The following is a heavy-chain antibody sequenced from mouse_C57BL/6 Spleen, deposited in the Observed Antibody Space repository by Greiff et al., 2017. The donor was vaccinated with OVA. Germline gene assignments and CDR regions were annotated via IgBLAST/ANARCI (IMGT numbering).Heavy chain of an antibody. CDR3: ASFYYDYEGFAY. CDR2: INPSSGYT. V-gene: IGHV1-4*01. J-gene: IGHJ3*01. Sequence: QVHVKQSGAELARPGASVKMSCKASGYTFTSYTMHWVKQRPGQGLEWIGYINPSSGYTKYNQKFKDKATLTADKSSSTAYMQLSSLTSEDSAVYYCASFYYDYEGFAYWGQGTLVTVSA. D-gene: IGHD2-4*01. CDR1: GYTFTSYT.